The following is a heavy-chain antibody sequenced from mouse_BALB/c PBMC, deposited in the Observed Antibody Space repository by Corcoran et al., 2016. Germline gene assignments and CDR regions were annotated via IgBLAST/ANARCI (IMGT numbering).Heavy chain of an antibody. CDR1: GYTFTNYG. Sequence: QIQLVQSGPELKKPGETVKISCKASGYTFTNYGMNWVKQAPGKGLKWMGWINTYTGEPTYADDFKGRFAFSLETSANTAYLQINNLKNEDTATYFCARNYYGSSYAFDYWGQGTTLTVSS. D-gene: IGHD1-1*01. V-gene: IGHV9-3-1*01. CDR2: INTYTGEP. CDR3: ARNYYGSSYAFDY. J-gene: IGHJ2*01.